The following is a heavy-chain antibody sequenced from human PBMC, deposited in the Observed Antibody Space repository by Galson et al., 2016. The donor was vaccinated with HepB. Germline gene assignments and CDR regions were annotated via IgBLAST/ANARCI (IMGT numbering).Heavy chain of an antibody. CDR1: GFTFSSHA. CDR2: ISHSGDSI. Sequence: SLRLSCAASGFTFSSHAMSWVRQAPGKGLEWVSDISHSGDSIYYADSVKGRFTISRDDSKNTLYLQMNSLRPEDTAVYYCARGRVGATPADYWGQGTLVTVSS. CDR3: ARGRVGATPADY. D-gene: IGHD1-26*01. V-gene: IGHV3-23*01. J-gene: IGHJ4*02.